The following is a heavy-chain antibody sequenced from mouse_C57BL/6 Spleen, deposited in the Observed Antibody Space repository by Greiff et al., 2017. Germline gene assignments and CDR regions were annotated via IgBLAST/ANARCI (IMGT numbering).Heavy chain of an antibody. J-gene: IGHJ1*03. D-gene: IGHD3-3*01. V-gene: IGHV1-52*01. CDR2: IDPSDSET. CDR3: ASQDGWDSYWYCDV. Sequence: QVQLQQPGAELVRPGSSVKLSCKASGYTFTSYWMHWVKQRPIQGLEWIGNIDPSDSETHYNQKFKEKATLTVDKSSSTAYMQLSSLTAEDSAVYYCASQDGWDSYWYCDVWGTGTTVTVSS. CDR1: GYTFTSYW.